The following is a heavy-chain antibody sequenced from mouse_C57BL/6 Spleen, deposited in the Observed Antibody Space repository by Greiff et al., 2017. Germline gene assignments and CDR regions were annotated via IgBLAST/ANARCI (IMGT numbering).Heavy chain of an antibody. CDR3: AIYYRGYFDV. V-gene: IGHV1-74*01. CDR2: IHTSDSAT. D-gene: IGHD1-1*01. CDR1: GYTFTSYG. J-gene: IGHJ1*03. Sequence: VQLQQPGADLVKPGASVKVSCKASGYTFTSYGMHWVKQTPGQGLEWIGRIHTSDSATNYHQKFKGKVTLTVDKTSSTADMQLSSLTSEDTAVYYCAIYYRGYFDVWGTGTTVTVSS.